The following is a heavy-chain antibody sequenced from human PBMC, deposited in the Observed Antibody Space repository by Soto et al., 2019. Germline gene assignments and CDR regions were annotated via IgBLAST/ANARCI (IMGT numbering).Heavy chain of an antibody. CDR1: GCSFTSYW. CDR2: IYPGDSNT. Sequence: PVVLLRISYRGSGCSFTSYWIRWVRQMPGKGLEWMGIIYPGDSNTRYSPSFQGQVTISADKSVSTAYLQWSSLKASDTAMYYRARQGYCSITACYTVDYWGQGTLVTLYS. D-gene: IGHD2-2*02. J-gene: IGHJ4*02. CDR3: ARQGYCSITACYTVDY. V-gene: IGHV5-51*01.